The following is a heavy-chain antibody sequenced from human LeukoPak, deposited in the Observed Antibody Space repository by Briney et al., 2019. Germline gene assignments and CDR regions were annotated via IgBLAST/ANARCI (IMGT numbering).Heavy chain of an antibody. V-gene: IGHV4-59*01. CDR1: GDSIRSYH. CDR3: ARDGVNYGSGSYFDF. Sequence: PSETLSLTCTVSGDSIRSYHWNWIRQPPGKGLEWIGSTHYSGSGNHSPSLKSRLTISVDTSKNQVSLKLSSVTAADTAVYYCARDGVNYGSGSYFDFWGQGTLVTVSS. D-gene: IGHD3-10*01. J-gene: IGHJ4*02. CDR2: THYSGSG.